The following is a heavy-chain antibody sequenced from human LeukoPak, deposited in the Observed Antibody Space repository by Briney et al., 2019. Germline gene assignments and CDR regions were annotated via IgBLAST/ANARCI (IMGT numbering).Heavy chain of an antibody. CDR3: ARSPEWGIAAAAWGSQYFQH. CDR2: IIPIFGTA. D-gene: IGHD6-13*01. CDR1: GGTFSSYA. Sequence: SVKVSCKASGGTFSSYAISWVRQAPGQGLEWMGGIIPIFGTANYAQKFQGRVTITTDESTSTAYMELSSLRSEDTAVYYCARSPEWGIAAAAWGSQYFQHWGQGTLVTVSS. V-gene: IGHV1-69*05. J-gene: IGHJ1*01.